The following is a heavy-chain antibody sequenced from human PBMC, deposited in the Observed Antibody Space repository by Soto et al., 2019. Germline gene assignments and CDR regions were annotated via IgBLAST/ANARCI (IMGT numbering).Heavy chain of an antibody. D-gene: IGHD6-19*01. J-gene: IGHJ4*02. Sequence: GSLRLSCXASGFTFSSYAMHWVRQAPGKGLEWVAVISYDGSNKYYADSVKGRFTISRDNSKNTMYLQMNSLRVEDTAVYYCARPYSSGWYGDLDYWGQGTLVTVSS. CDR3: ARPYSSGWYGDLDY. V-gene: IGHV3-30-3*01. CDR1: GFTFSSYA. CDR2: ISYDGSNK.